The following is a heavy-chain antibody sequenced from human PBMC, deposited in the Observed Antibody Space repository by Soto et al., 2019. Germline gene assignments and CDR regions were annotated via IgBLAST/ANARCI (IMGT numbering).Heavy chain of an antibody. V-gene: IGHV3-30*18. CDR2: ISYDGSNE. CDR3: AKGVKRKLARIFDY. CDR1: GFTFSGYG. J-gene: IGHJ4*02. D-gene: IGHD6-13*01. Sequence: QVQLVESGGGVVQPGRSLRLSCAASGFTFSGYGMHWVRQAPGKGLGWVAVISYDGSNEYYADSVKGRFTISRDNSKNTLDLQMNRLRGEDTDVYYCAKGVKRKLARIFDYWGQGTLVTVSS.